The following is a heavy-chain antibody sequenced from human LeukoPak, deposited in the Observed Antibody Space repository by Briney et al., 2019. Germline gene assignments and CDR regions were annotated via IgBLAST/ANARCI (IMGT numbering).Heavy chain of an antibody. CDR2: IYPGDSDT. V-gene: IGHV5-51*01. CDR1: GCSFTSYW. D-gene: IGHD3-10*01. CDR3: ARLSPYGSWRSYYFDY. J-gene: IGHJ4*02. Sequence: GESLKISCKGAGCSFTSYWIGWVLQMPGKGLEWMGIIYPGDSDTRYSPSFQGQVTISADKSISTAYLQWSSLQASDTAMYYCARLSPYGSWRSYYFDYWGQGTLVTVSS.